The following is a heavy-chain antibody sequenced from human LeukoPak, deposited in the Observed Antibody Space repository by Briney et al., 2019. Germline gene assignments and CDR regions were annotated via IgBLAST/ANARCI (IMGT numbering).Heavy chain of an antibody. D-gene: IGHD3-10*02. CDR3: AELGITMIGGV. CDR1: GFTFSIYE. J-gene: IGHJ6*04. Sequence: GGSLRLSCEASGFTFSIYEVNWVRQAPGKGLEWVAYIQYDGSNEQYADSVKGRFSISRDRSKNILYLQMNSLRAEDTAVYYCAELGITMIGGVWGKGTTVTISS. CDR2: IQYDGSNE. V-gene: IGHV3-30*02.